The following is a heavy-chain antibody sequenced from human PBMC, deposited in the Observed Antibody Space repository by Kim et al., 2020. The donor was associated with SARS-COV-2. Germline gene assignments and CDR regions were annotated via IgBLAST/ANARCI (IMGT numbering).Heavy chain of an antibody. J-gene: IGHJ6*02. CDR1: GFTFSSYA. V-gene: IGHV3-23*01. D-gene: IGHD6-13*01. CDR2: ISGSGGST. Sequence: GGSLRLSCAASGFTFSSYAMSWVRQAPGKGLEWVSAISGSGGSTYYADSVKGRFTISRDNSKNTLYLQMNSLRAEDTAVYYCAKDLGHSSWYPRYYYYYYGMDVWGQGTTVTVSS. CDR3: AKDLGHSSWYPRYYYYYYGMDV.